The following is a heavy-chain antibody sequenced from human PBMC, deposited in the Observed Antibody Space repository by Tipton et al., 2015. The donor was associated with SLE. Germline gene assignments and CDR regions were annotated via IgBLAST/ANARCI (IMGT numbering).Heavy chain of an antibody. CDR3: AGGRGHGSVYNWFDP. J-gene: IGHJ5*02. D-gene: IGHD3-10*01. CDR1: GGSISSGGYY. V-gene: IGHV4-30-2*02. Sequence: TLSLTCTVSGGSISSGGYYWSWIRQPPGKGLEYIAYMYLSGTTYYNPSLKSRVTISVDTSKNQFSLKLSSVTAADTAVYYCAGGRGHGSVYNWFDPWGQGTLVTVSS. CDR2: MYLSGTT.